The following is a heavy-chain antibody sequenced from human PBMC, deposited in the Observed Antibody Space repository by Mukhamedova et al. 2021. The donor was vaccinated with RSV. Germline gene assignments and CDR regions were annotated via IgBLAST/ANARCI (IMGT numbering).Heavy chain of an antibody. Sequence: GSTDYADSVKGRCTIFRDNSKNTLYLQMNSLRAEDTAVYYCANDGRLTPLYWGQGTLVTVSS. CDR3: ANDGRLTPLY. J-gene: IGHJ4*02. CDR2: GST. D-gene: IGHD1-1*01. V-gene: IGHV3-23*01.